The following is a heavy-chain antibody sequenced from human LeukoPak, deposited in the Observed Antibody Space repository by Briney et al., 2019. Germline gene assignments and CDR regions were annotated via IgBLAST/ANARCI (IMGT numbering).Heavy chain of an antibody. CDR2: INHSGST. V-gene: IGHV4-34*01. CDR1: GGSFSGYY. D-gene: IGHD6-19*01. J-gene: IGHJ4*02. CDR3: ARGLAVAGKVDY. Sequence: SATLSLTCAVYGGSFSGYYWSWIRQPPGKGLEWIGEINHSGSTNYNPSLKSRVTISVDTSKNQFSLKLSSVTAADTAVYYCARGLAVAGKVDYWGQGTLVTVSS.